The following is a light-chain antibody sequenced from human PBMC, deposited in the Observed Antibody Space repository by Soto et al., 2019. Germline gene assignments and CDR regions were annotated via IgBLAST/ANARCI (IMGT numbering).Light chain of an antibody. J-gene: IGKJ1*01. CDR3: QQGYSTHWT. CDR2: ATS. V-gene: IGKV1-39*01. CDR1: QDRRSY. Sequence: DIQMTQSPSSRAASVGARVSITCRASQDRRSYFQWYQQKQWKTPELLIYATSKLQSWAPPRFSASGSGTDFTLTISSLQPADFSSYYCQQGYSTHWTSGQGTKVDIK.